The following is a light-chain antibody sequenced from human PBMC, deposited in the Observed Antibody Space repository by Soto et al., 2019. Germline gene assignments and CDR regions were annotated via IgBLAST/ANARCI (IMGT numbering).Light chain of an antibody. V-gene: IGLV2-14*03. Sequence: QSVLTQPASVSVSPGQSITISCTGTSSDIGGYNYVSWYQHHPGKAPKLMIYDDSNRPSGVSNRFSGSKSGNTASLTISGLQAEDEADYYCSSYTSSSTYVFGTGTKVTV. CDR3: SSYTSSSTYV. CDR2: DDS. CDR1: SSDIGGYNY. J-gene: IGLJ1*01.